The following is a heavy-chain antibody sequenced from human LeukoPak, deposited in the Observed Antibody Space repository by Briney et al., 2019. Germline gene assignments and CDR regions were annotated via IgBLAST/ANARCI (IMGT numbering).Heavy chain of an antibody. J-gene: IGHJ4*02. CDR2: ISSSSSYI. CDR1: GFTFSSYS. D-gene: IGHD6-19*01. CDR3: ARDDIYSSGWYGFDY. V-gene: IGHV3-21*01. Sequence: GGSLRHPCAASGFTFSSYSMNWVRQAPGKGLEWVSSISSSSSYIYYADSVKGRFTISRDNAKNSLYLQMNSLRAEDTAVYYCARDDIYSSGWYGFDYWGQGTLVTVSS.